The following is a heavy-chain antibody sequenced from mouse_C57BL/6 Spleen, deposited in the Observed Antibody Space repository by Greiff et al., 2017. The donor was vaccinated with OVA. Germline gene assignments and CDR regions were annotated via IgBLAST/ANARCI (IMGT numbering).Heavy chain of an antibody. CDR2: INPGSGGT. CDR3: ARSGDYDVGYYAMDY. CDR1: GYAFTNYL. D-gene: IGHD2-4*01. Sequence: QVQLKESGAELVRPGTSVKVSCKASGYAFTNYLIEWVKQRPGQGLEWIGVINPGSGGTNYTEKFKGKATLTADKSSSTAYMQLSSLTSEDSAVYFCARSGDYDVGYYAMDYWGQGTSVTVSS. V-gene: IGHV1-54*01. J-gene: IGHJ4*01.